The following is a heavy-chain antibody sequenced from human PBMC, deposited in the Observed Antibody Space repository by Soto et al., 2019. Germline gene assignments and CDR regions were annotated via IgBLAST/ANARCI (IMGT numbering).Heavy chain of an antibody. D-gene: IGHD6-19*01. Sequence: GGSLRLSCVASGFTFTSYAMTWVRQAPREGLEWVSAISDGGGSTYYGDSVKGRFTISRDDSKNTLYLQMSRLRAEDTAVYYCAKGHSSGWLNAFDIWGQGTVVTVSS. J-gene: IGHJ3*02. CDR1: GFTFTSYA. CDR2: ISDGGGST. CDR3: AKGHSSGWLNAFDI. V-gene: IGHV3-23*01.